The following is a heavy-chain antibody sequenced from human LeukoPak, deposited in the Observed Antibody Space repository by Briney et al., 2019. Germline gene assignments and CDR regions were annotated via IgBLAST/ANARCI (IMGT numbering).Heavy chain of an antibody. D-gene: IGHD6-13*01. V-gene: IGHV3-21*04. CDR1: GFTFSSYS. Sequence: GGSLRLSCAASGFTFSSYSMNWVRQAPGKGLEWVSSISSSSSYIYYADSVKGRFTISRDNAKNSLYLQMNSLRAEDTAVYYCARSFSSSWPTPYGYWGQGTLVTVSS. CDR3: ARSFSSSWPTPYGY. CDR2: ISSSSSYI. J-gene: IGHJ4*02.